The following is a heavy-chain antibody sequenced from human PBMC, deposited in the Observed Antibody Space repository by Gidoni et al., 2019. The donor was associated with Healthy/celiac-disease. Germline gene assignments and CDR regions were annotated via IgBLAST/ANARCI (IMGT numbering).Heavy chain of an antibody. J-gene: IGHJ4*02. D-gene: IGHD5-18*01. V-gene: IGHV4-61*01. Sequence: QVQLQESGPGLVKPSETLSLTCTVSGGSVSSGSYYWSWIRQPPGKGLEWIGYIYYSGRTNYNPSLKSRVTISVDTSKNQFSLKLSSVTAADTAVYYCARETITAMVTLDYWGQGTLVTVSS. CDR3: ARETITAMVTLDY. CDR1: GGSVSSGSYY. CDR2: IYYSGRT.